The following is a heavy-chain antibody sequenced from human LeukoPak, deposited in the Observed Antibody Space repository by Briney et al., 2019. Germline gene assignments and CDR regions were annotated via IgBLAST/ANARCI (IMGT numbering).Heavy chain of an antibody. CDR2: INHSGST. V-gene: IGHV4-34*01. J-gene: IGHJ5*02. Sequence: SETLSLTCAVYGGSFSGYYWSWIRQPPGKGLEWIGEINHSGSTNYNPSLKSRVTISVDTSKNQFSLKLSSVTAADTAVYYCARVTFGTKTNWFDPWGQGTLVTVSS. D-gene: IGHD2/OR15-2a*01. CDR1: GGSFSGYY. CDR3: ARVTFGTKTNWFDP.